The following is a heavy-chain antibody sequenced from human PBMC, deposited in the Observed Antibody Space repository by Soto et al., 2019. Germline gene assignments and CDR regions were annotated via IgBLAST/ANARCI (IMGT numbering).Heavy chain of an antibody. Sequence: ASVKVSCKASGYTFTGYYMHWVRQAPGQGLEWMGWINPNSGGTNYAQKFQGWVTMTRDTSISTAYMELSRLRPDDTAVYYCARVRGYCSGGSCYFDYWGQGTLVTVSS. D-gene: IGHD2-15*01. V-gene: IGHV1-2*04. CDR2: INPNSGGT. J-gene: IGHJ4*02. CDR1: GYTFTGYY. CDR3: ARVRGYCSGGSCYFDY.